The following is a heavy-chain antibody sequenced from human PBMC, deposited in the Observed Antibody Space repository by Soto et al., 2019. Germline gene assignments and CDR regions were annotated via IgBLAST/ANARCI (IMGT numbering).Heavy chain of an antibody. Sequence: GSLRLSCVASGFTFSTYAMIWVRQAPGKGLEWVSVITGSGGSTYYADSVKGRFTISRDTSKNTLFLQMNSLRAEDTAVYYCAKDRYGDYGGIDYWGQGTMVTVSS. J-gene: IGHJ4*02. CDR2: ITGSGGST. D-gene: IGHD4-17*01. V-gene: IGHV3-23*01. CDR3: AKDRYGDYGGIDY. CDR1: GFTFSTYA.